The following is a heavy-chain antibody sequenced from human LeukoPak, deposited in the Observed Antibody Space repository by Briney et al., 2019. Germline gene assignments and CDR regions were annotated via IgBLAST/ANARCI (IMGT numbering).Heavy chain of an antibody. J-gene: IGHJ4*02. CDR1: GGSFSGYY. D-gene: IGHD6-19*01. V-gene: IGHV4-34*01. CDR2: INHSGST. Sequence: SETLSLTCAVCGGSFSGYYWSWIRQPPGKGLEWIGEINHSGSTNYNPSLKSRVTISVDTSKNQFSLKLSSVTAADTAVYYCARAMGQWLVRREDYWGQGTLVTVSS. CDR3: ARAMGQWLVRREDY.